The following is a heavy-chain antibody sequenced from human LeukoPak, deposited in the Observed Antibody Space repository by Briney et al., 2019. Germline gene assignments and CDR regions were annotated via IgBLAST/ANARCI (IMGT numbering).Heavy chain of an antibody. CDR2: INPDDGDT. J-gene: IGHJ4*02. V-gene: IGHV1-2*02. Sequence: ASVKVSCKASGYTFTDYYMHWVRQAPGQGFEWMGWINPDDGDTNYAQKFQGRVTMTRDTSISTARMEVSRLRSDDTAVYYCARANFLYCSSSTCLFDYWGQGTLVTVSS. D-gene: IGHD2-2*01. CDR3: ARANFLYCSSSTCLFDY. CDR1: GYTFTDYY.